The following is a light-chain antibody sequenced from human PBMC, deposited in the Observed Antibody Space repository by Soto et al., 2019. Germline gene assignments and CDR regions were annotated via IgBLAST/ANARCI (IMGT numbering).Light chain of an antibody. Sequence: QSVLTQPPSVSGAPGQRVTISCTGSSSNIGAGYDVHWYQQLPGTAPKLLIYGNSNRPSGFPDRFSGSKSGTSASLAITGLQAEDEADYYCQSYDSSLSVFGTGTKVTVL. CDR1: SSNIGAGYD. CDR2: GNS. J-gene: IGLJ1*01. CDR3: QSYDSSLSV. V-gene: IGLV1-40*01.